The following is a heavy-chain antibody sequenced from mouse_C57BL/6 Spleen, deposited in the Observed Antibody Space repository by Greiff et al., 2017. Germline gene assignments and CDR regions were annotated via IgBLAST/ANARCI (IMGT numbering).Heavy chain of an antibody. J-gene: IGHJ1*03. CDR3: ARLVTYWYFDV. Sequence: QVQLQQPGTELVQPGASMKLSCKASGYTFTSYWMHWVKQRPGQGLEWIGNISPSNGGTNYKEMFTSKATLTVDKSSSTAYMQLSSLTSEDTAVYYCARLVTYWYFDVRGTGTTVTVSS. V-gene: IGHV1-53*01. D-gene: IGHD2-2*01. CDR2: ISPSNGGT. CDR1: GYTFTSYW.